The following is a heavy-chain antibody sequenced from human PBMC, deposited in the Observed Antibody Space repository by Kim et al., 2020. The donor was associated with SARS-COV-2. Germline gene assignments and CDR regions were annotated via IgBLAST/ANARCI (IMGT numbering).Heavy chain of an antibody. J-gene: IGHJ3*02. CDR1: GGSFSGYY. D-gene: IGHD3-3*01. Sequence: SETLSLTCAVYGGSFSGYYWSWIRQPPGKGLEWIGEINHSGSTNYNPSLKSRVTISVDTSKNQFSLKLSSVTAADMAVYYCASDYDFWSGPEGAFDIWGQGTMVTVSS. CDR3: ASDYDFWSGPEGAFDI. V-gene: IGHV4-34*01. CDR2: INHSGST.